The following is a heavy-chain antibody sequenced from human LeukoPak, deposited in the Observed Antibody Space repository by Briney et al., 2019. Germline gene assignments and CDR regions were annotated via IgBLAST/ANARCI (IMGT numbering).Heavy chain of an antibody. CDR2: IYYSGST. CDR3: ARERELLGRTEGFDP. V-gene: IGHV4-61*01. Sequence: SETLSLTCTVSGGSVSSGSYYWSWIRQPPGKGLEWIGYIYYSGSTNYNPSLKSRVTISVDTSKNQFSLKLSSVTAADTAVYYCARERELLGRTEGFDPWGQGTLVTVSS. J-gene: IGHJ5*02. CDR1: GGSVSSGSYY. D-gene: IGHD1-26*01.